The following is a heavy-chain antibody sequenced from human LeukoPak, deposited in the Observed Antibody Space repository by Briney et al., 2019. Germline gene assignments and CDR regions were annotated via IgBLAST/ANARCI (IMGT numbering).Heavy chain of an antibody. J-gene: IGHJ4*02. CDR3: ARHPGYGNPGY. V-gene: IGHV3-21*01. D-gene: IGHD5-12*01. Sequence: WVSSISSSSSYIYYADSVKGRFTISRDNAKNSLYPQMNSLRAEDTAVYYCARHPGYGNPGYWGQGTLVTVSS. CDR2: ISSSSSYI.